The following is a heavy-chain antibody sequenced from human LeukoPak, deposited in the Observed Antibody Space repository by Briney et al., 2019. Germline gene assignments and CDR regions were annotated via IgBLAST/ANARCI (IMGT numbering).Heavy chain of an antibody. V-gene: IGHV5-10-1*01. CDR2: IDPRDSYT. D-gene: IGHD4-17*01. CDR1: GYSFTSYW. CDR3: ATGASKVTTDFANY. Sequence: GESLKISCKGSGYSFTSYWIGWVRQMPGKGLEWMGRIDPRDSYTKYSPSFEGHVTISVDKSISTAFLQWNSLKASDSAMYYCATGASKVTTDFANYWGQGTQVAVSS. J-gene: IGHJ4*02.